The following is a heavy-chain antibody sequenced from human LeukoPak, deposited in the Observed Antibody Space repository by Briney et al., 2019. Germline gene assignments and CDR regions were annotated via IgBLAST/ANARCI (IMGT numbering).Heavy chain of an antibody. CDR3: ARGNWNYGAAFDI. CDR2: ISSSSSTI. Sequence: GGSLRLSCAASGFTFSSYSMNWVRQAPGKGLEWVSYISSSSSTIYYADSVEGRFTISRDNAKNSLYLQMNSLRAEDTAVYYCARGNWNYGAAFDIWGQGTMVTVSS. CDR1: GFTFSSYS. J-gene: IGHJ3*02. V-gene: IGHV3-48*04. D-gene: IGHD1-7*01.